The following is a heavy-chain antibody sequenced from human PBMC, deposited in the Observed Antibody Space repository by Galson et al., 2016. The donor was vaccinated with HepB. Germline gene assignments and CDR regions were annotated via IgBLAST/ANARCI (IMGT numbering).Heavy chain of an antibody. CDR3: ARDYYDSSGFDY. D-gene: IGHD3-22*01. Sequence: ETLSLTCTVSGGSVSSGSYYWSWIRQPPGKGLEWIGYIYYSGNSNYNPSLKSRVTISLDTSKNQFSLKLSSVTAADTAVYYCARDYYDSSGFDYWGQGTLVTVSS. CDR1: GGSVSSGSYY. J-gene: IGHJ4*02. V-gene: IGHV4-61*01. CDR2: IYYSGNS.